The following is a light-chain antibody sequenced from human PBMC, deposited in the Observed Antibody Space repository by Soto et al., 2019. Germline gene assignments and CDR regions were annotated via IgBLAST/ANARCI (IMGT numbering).Light chain of an antibody. J-gene: IGLJ1*01. Sequence: QSVLTQPASVSGSPGQSITISCTGTSSDVGGYNYVSWYQQHPGKAPKLMIYDVSNRPSGVSNRFSGSKSGNTASLTISGLQAEDETDYCCSTYTSSSTLLFGTGTKVTVL. CDR3: STYTSSSTLL. CDR1: SSDVGGYNY. CDR2: DVS. V-gene: IGLV2-14*01.